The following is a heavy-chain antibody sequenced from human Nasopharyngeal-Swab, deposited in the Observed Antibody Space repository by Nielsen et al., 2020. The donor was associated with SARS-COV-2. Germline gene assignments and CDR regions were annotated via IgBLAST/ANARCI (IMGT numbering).Heavy chain of an antibody. CDR2: IYSGGST. CDR3: ARGFASSLR. CDR1: GFTVSSNY. Sequence: GESLKISCAASGFTVSSNYMSWVRQASGKGLEWVSVIYSGGSTYYADSVKGRFTISRDNSKNTLYLQMNSLRAEDTAVYYCARGFASSLRWGQGTLVTVSS. D-gene: IGHD5/OR15-5a*01. J-gene: IGHJ4*02. V-gene: IGHV3-66*01.